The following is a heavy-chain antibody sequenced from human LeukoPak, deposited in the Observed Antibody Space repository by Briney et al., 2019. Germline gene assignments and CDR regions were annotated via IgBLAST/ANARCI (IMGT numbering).Heavy chain of an antibody. CDR1: GFTVSSNY. D-gene: IGHD6-13*01. Sequence: GGSLRLSCAASGFTVSSNYMSWVSQAPGKGLEWVSVIYSGGSTYYADSVKGRFTISRDNAKNSLYLQMNSLRAEDTAVYYCARGESIAAAGIDYWGQGTLVTVSS. CDR3: ARGESIAAAGIDY. V-gene: IGHV3-66*01. CDR2: IYSGGST. J-gene: IGHJ4*02.